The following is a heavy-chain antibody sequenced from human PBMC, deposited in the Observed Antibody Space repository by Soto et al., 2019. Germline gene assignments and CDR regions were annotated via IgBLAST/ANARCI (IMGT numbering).Heavy chain of an antibody. CDR3: AREHIVVVTAILSNYYYYGMDV. CDR2: ISAYNGNT. Sequence: EASVKVSCKASGYTFTSYGISWVRQAPGQGLEWMGWISAYNGNTNYAQKLQGRVTMTTDTSTSTAYMELRSLRSDDTAVYYCAREHIVVVTAILSNYYYYGMDVWGQGTTVTVSS. V-gene: IGHV1-18*01. J-gene: IGHJ6*02. CDR1: GYTFTSYG. D-gene: IGHD2-21*02.